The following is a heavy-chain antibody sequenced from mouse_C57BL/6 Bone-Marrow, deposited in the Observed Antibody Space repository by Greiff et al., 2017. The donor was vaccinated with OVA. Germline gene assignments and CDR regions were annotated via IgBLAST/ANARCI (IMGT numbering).Heavy chain of an antibody. V-gene: IGHV5-4*01. CDR2: ISDGGSYN. CDR3: ARAHYYGSSYRWYFDV. D-gene: IGHD1-1*01. J-gene: IGHJ1*03. CDR1: GFTFSSYA. Sequence: EVQRVESGGGLVKPGGSLKLSCAASGFTFSSYAMSWVRQTPEKRLEWVATISDGGSYNYYPDNVKGRFTITRDNAKNNLYLQMSQLKSDDTAMYYCARAHYYGSSYRWYFDVCDTGTTVTVSS.